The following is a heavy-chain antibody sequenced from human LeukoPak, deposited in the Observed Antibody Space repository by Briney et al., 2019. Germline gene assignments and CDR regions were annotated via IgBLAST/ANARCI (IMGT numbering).Heavy chain of an antibody. Sequence: GGSLRLSCAASGFSFSTYPMHWVRQAPGKGLEWVAYIRNDGSKRYYADSVKGRFTISRDNSKNTLSLQMNSLRGEDTAVYYCAKSPMTSVNYVDFWGQGTLVTVSS. D-gene: IGHD3-16*01. CDR2: IRNDGSKR. CDR1: GFSFSTYP. V-gene: IGHV3-30*02. CDR3: AKSPMTSVNYVDF. J-gene: IGHJ1*01.